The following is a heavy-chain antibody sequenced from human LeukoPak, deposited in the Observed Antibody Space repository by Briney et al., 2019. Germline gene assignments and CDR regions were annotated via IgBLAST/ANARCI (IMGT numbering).Heavy chain of an antibody. CDR2: IANSGGRT. D-gene: IGHD3-10*01. CDR1: GFTFSRFA. J-gene: IGHJ5*02. CDR3: YSVAAFGELLGWFDP. Sequence: GGSLRLSCAASGFTFSRFAMSWVRQAPGKGLEWVSSIANSGGRTYYADSVKGRFTISRDNSKNTLYLQMNSLRAEDTAVYYCYSVAAFGELLGWFDPWGQGTLVTVSS. V-gene: IGHV3-23*01.